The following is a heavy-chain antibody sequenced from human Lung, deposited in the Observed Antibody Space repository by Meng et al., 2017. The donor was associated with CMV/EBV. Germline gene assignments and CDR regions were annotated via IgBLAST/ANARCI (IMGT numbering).Heavy chain of an antibody. J-gene: IGHJ6*04. CDR3: ARARAGRGDYYYYYGMDV. Sequence: GEXXKISCAASGFTFSSYDMHWVRQATGKGLEWVSAIGTAGDTYYPGSVKGRFTISRENAKNSLYLQMNSLRAGDTAVYYCARARAGRGDYYYYYGMDVWXKGTTVTVSS. D-gene: IGHD6-13*01. CDR2: IGTAGDT. V-gene: IGHV3-13*01. CDR1: GFTFSSYD.